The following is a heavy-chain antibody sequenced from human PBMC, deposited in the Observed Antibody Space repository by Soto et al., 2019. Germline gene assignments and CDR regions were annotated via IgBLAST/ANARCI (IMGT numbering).Heavy chain of an antibody. D-gene: IGHD1-26*01. J-gene: IGHJ4*02. CDR1: GGTFSTYI. Sequence: QVQLVQSGAEVKKPGSSVKVSCKASGGTFSTYIINWVRQAPGQGLEWMGRIIPVLGIANHAQKFQGRVTITADKSTGTADMDLSSLRSEDTAIYYCARGSGGGFDDWGQGTLVTVSS. CDR2: IIPVLGIA. CDR3: ARGSGGGFDD. V-gene: IGHV1-69*02.